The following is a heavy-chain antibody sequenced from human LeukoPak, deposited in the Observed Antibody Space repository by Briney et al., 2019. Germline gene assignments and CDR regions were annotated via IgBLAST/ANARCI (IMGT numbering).Heavy chain of an antibody. CDR3: ARGSVRCSSTSCHDWFDP. CDR2: IWYGGSNK. D-gene: IGHD2-2*01. V-gene: IGHV3-33*01. CDR1: GFSFSSYG. Sequence: GGSLRLSCAASGFSFSSYGLHWVRQAPGKGLEWVGVIWYGGSNKYYADSVKGRFTISRDNSKNTPYLQMNSLRAEDTAVYYCARGSVRCSSTSCHDWFDPWGQGTLVTVSS. J-gene: IGHJ5*02.